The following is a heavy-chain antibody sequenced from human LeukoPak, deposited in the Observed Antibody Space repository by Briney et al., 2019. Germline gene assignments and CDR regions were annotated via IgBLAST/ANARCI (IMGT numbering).Heavy chain of an antibody. CDR2: IKQDGSEK. CDR3: AREENNRLLWFGGASFDY. Sequence: GGSLRLSCAASGFTFSSYWMSWVRQAPGKGLEWVANIKQDGSEKYYVDSVKGRLTISRDYAKNSLYLQMNSLRAEDTAVYYCAREENNRLLWFGGASFDYWGQGTLVTVSS. V-gene: IGHV3-7*04. D-gene: IGHD3-10*01. J-gene: IGHJ4*02. CDR1: GFTFSSYW.